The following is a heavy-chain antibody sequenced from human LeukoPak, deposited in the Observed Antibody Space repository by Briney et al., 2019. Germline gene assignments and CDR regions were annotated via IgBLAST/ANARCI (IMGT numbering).Heavy chain of an antibody. CDR2: IYYSGST. D-gene: IGHD3-9*01. CDR3: ARDKRAYYDILTGYSLADPSDAFDI. V-gene: IGHV4-31*03. Sequence: SETLSLTCTVSGGSISIGGYYWSWIRQHPGKGLEWIGYIYYSGSTYYNPSLKSRVTISVDTSKNQFSLKLSSVTAADTAVYYCARDKRAYYDILTGYSLADPSDAFDIWGQGTMVTVSS. CDR1: GGSISIGGYY. J-gene: IGHJ3*02.